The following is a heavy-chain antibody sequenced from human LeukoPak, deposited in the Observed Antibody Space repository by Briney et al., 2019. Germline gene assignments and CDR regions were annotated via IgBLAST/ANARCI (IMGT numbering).Heavy chain of an antibody. V-gene: IGHV3-23*01. CDR2: IGNSGGNT. J-gene: IGHJ4*02. D-gene: IGHD3-3*01. CDR1: GFTFSSQA. Sequence: GGSLRLSCAASGFTFSSQAMSWVRQAPGKGLEWVSAIGNSGGNTYYADSVKGRFTISRDNSKNTLYLQMNSLRAEDTAVYYCARTYDFWSGSQYYFDSWGQGTQVTVSS. CDR3: ARTYDFWSGSQYYFDS.